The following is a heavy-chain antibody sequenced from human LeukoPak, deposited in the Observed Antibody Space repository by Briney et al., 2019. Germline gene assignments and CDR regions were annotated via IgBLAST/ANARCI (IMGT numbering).Heavy chain of an antibody. Sequence: GRSLRLSCAASGFTFGDYAMRWVRQAPGKGLEWVSGISWNSGNIGYADSVKGRFTISRDNAKNSLSLQMNSLRIEDTALYYCANLHGDYRDYWGQGTLVTVSS. V-gene: IGHV3-9*01. J-gene: IGHJ4*02. CDR3: ANLHGDYRDY. CDR1: GFTFGDYA. CDR2: ISWNSGNI. D-gene: IGHD4-17*01.